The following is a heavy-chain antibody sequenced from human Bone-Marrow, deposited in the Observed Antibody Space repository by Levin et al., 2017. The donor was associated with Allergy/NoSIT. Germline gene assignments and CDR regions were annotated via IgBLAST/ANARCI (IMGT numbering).Heavy chain of an antibody. D-gene: IGHD3-10*01. J-gene: IGHJ4*02. Sequence: PSETLSLTCAVSGYSISSGYYWGWIRQPPGKGLEWIGSIYHSGSTYYNPSLKSRVTISVDTSKNQFSLKLSSVTAADTAVYYCAREYGGWFGESGDYWGQGTLVTVSS. V-gene: IGHV4-38-2*02. CDR1: GYSISSGYY. CDR3: AREYGGWFGESGDY. CDR2: IYHSGST.